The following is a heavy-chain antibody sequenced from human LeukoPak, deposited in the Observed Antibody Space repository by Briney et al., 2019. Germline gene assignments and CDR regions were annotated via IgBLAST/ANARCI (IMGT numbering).Heavy chain of an antibody. J-gene: IGHJ6*02. CDR1: GFTFTTYA. CDR2: ISGSGRNT. CDR3: AKACRAIANYYGMDV. Sequence: GGSLRLSCAASGFTFTTYAMSWVRQAPGKGLEWVSAISGSGRNTYYADSVKGRFTISRDNSKNTLYLQMNSLRAEDTAVYYCAKACRAIANYYGMDVWGQGTTVTVSS. D-gene: IGHD1-26*01. V-gene: IGHV3-23*01.